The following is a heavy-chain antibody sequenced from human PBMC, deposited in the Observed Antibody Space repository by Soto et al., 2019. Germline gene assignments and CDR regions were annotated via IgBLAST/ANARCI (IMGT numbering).Heavy chain of an antibody. CDR3: ARASTMIVVIGY. D-gene: IGHD3-22*01. J-gene: IGHJ4*02. V-gene: IGHV4-30-4*08. CDR2: IYYSGST. CDR1: GGSISSGGYY. Sequence: PSGTLSLTCTVSGGSISSGGYYWSWIRQHPGKGLEWIGYIYYSGSTYYNPSLKSRVTISVDTSKNQLSLKLSSVTAADTAVYYCARASTMIVVIGYWGQGTLVTVSS.